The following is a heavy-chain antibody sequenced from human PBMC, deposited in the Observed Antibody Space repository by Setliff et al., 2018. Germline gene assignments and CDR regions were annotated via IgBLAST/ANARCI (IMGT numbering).Heavy chain of an antibody. V-gene: IGHV1-18*04. D-gene: IGHD6-19*01. CDR2: ISAYTGNT. CDR3: ARRPIALAGYRKGAFDI. Sequence: ASVKVSCKTSGYSFTSHYVHWVRQAPGQGLEWMGWISAYTGNTKFAQKFQGRVTMTTDTSTSTAYMELRSLRSDDTAVYYCARRPIALAGYRKGAFDIWGQGTVVTVSS. CDR1: GYSFTSHY. J-gene: IGHJ3*02.